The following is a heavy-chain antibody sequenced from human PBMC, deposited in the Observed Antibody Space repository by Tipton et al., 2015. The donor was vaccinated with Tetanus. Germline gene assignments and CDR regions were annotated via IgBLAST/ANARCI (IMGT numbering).Heavy chain of an antibody. CDR1: GGSISNDNYY. CDR2: MFYSGSA. CDR3: SRGVDRTKAGID. D-gene: IGHD5-12*01. J-gene: IGHJ4*02. Sequence: TLSLTCTVSGGSISNDNYYWSWIRQPPGKGLEWIGYMFYSGSAYYNPSLTSRVTLSQDMSKSQFSLKLSSVTAADTAVYYCSRGVDRTKAGIDWGQGTLVTVSS. V-gene: IGHV4-30-4*01.